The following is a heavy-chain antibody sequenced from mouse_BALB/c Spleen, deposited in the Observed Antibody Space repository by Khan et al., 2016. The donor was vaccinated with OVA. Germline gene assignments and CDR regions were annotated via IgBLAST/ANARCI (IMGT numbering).Heavy chain of an antibody. Sequence: EVELVESGGGLVQPGGSRKLSCAASGFTFSDYGLAWVRQAPGKGPEWVAFISSLAYSIYYADTVTGRFTISRENAKKNLYLEMSSLRSEDTAMYYCARSWAMDYWGQGTSVTVSS. D-gene: IGHD4-1*01. CDR3: ARSWAMDY. CDR1: GFTFSDYG. V-gene: IGHV5-15*02. J-gene: IGHJ4*01. CDR2: ISSLAYSI.